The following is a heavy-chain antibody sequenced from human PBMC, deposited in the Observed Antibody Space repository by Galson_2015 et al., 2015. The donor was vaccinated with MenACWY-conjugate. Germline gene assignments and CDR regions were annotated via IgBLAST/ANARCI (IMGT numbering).Heavy chain of an antibody. CDR1: GFTFSDYY. V-gene: IGHV3-7*03. CDR2: IKQDGSEK. J-gene: IGHJ4*02. D-gene: IGHD1-14*01. Sequence: SLRLSCAASGFTFSDYYMSWIRQAPGKGLEWVANIKQDGSEKYYVDSVKGRFTISRDNAKNSLYLQMNSLRAEDTAVYYCARDLSGDNPLIGGQGTLVTVSS. CDR3: ARDLSGDNPLI.